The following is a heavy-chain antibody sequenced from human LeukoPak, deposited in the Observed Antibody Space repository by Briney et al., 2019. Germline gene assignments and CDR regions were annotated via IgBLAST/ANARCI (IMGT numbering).Heavy chain of an antibody. J-gene: IGHJ6*03. CDR1: GFTFSSYA. D-gene: IGHD2-2*01. V-gene: IGHV3-23*01. CDR2: ISGSGGST. Sequence: GGSLRLSCAASGFTFSSYAMSWVRQAPGKGLEWVSAISGSGGSTYYADSVKGRFTISRDNSKNTLYLQMNSLRAGDTAVYYCAKGPVVPDYYYYYMDVWGKGTTVTVSS. CDR3: AKGPVVPDYYYYYMDV.